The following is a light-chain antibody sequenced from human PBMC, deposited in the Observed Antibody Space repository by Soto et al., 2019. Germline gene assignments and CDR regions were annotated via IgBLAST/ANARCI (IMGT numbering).Light chain of an antibody. V-gene: IGLV2-14*01. CDR1: SSDVGAYNF. CDR2: EVN. CDR3: SSYTSSSTWV. Sequence: QSVLTQPASVSGSPGQSITISCTGTSSDVGAYNFVSWYQQHPGKAPKVMIYEVNNRPSGVSNHFSGSKSGNTASLTISGLQAEDEADYYCSSYTSSSTWVFGGGTQLTVL. J-gene: IGLJ3*02.